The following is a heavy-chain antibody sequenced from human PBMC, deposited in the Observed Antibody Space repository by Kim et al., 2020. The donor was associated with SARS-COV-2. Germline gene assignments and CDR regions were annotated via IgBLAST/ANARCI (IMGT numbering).Heavy chain of an antibody. CDR3: ARGELYQTSLSCIDY. D-gene: IGHD2-15*01. CDR1: GYTFTSYA. V-gene: IGHV1-3*01. J-gene: IGHJ4*02. CDR2: INAGNGNT. Sequence: ASVKVSCKASGYTFTSYAMHWVRQAPGQRLEWMGWINAGNGNTKYSQKFQGRVTITRDTSASTAYMELSSLRSEDTAVYYCARGELYQTSLSCIDYWGQGTMVTVSS.